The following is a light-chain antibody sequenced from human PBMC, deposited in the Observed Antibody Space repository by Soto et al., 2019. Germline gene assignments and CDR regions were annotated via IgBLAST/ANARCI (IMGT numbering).Light chain of an antibody. Sequence: EIVLTQSPATLSLSPGERATLSCRASQSVSSSYLAWHQQKPGQTPRLLVYGASSRATGIPDRFSGSGSGTDFTLTISRLEPEDFAVYYCQQHGSSPITFGQGTRLEIK. V-gene: IGKV3-20*01. CDR1: QSVSSSY. J-gene: IGKJ5*01. CDR3: QQHGSSPIT. CDR2: GAS.